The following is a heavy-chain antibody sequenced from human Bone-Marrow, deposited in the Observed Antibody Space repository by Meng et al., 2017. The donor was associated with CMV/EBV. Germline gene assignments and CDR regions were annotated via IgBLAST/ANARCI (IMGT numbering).Heavy chain of an antibody. J-gene: IGHJ4*02. CDR2: TRNKANSYTT. CDR3: AREPRGIVATTYFDY. V-gene: IGHV3-72*01. D-gene: IGHD5-12*01. CDR1: GFTFSDHY. Sequence: GGSLRLSCAASGFTFSDHYMDWVRQAPGKGLEWVGRTRNKANSYTTEYAASVKGRFTISRDDSKNSLYLQMNSLKTEDTAVYYCAREPRGIVATTYFDYWGQGTRVTVYS.